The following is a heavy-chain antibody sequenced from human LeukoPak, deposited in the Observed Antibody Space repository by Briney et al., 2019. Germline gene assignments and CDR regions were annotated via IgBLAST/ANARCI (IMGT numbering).Heavy chain of an antibody. CDR2: FVGGGTDI. CDR1: GFTFNVHG. D-gene: IGHD1-26*01. V-gene: IGHV3-23*01. J-gene: IGHJ4*02. Sequence: GGSLRLSCVASGFTFNVHGMTWVRQAAGGGLEWVSFVGGGTDIHYADSVKGRFITTRANSKNTLYLQMNSLRAEDTAVDYCAKDASGSYWYYFDYWGQGTLVTVSS. CDR3: AKDASGSYWYYFDY.